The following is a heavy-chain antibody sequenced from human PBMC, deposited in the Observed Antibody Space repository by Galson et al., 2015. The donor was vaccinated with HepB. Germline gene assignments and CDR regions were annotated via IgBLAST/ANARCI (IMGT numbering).Heavy chain of an antibody. V-gene: IGHV1-8*01. CDR1: GYTFTTFD. Sequence: SVKVSCKASGYTFTTFDINWVRQATGQGLEWMGWMNPNSGNTGYAQKFQGRVTMTKNTSISTAYMELSSLRSEDTAVYYCAAGSGDGRGLDVWGQGTTVTVSS. CDR3: AAGSGDGRGLDV. J-gene: IGHJ6*02. D-gene: IGHD3-10*01. CDR2: MNPNSGNT.